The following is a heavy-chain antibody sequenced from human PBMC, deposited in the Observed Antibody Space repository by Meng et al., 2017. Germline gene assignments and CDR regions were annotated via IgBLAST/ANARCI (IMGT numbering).Heavy chain of an antibody. CDR1: GGTFSSYA. CDR2: IIPIFGTA. V-gene: IGHV1-69*05. CDR3: ASTIAVAGTGWFDP. J-gene: IGHJ5*02. D-gene: IGHD6-19*01. Sequence: QVQLVQSGADVKRPGSSVKVSCKASGGTFSSYAISWVRQAPGQGLEWMGGIIPIFGTANYAQKFQGRVTITTDESTSTAYMELSSLRSEDTAVYYCASTIAVAGTGWFDPWGQGTLVTVSS.